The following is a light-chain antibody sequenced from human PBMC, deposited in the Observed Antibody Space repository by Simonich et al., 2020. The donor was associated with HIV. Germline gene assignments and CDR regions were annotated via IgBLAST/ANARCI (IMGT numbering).Light chain of an antibody. CDR1: QSISSY. CDR3: QQSYTTPRA. Sequence: DIQMTQSPSSLSASVGDRVTITCRASQSISSYLNWYQQKPGKAPKLLIYAASRLQSGVPSRFSGSGSGTDFTLTIGSLQPEDFATYYCQQSYTTPRAFGQGTKVEIK. V-gene: IGKV1-39*01. J-gene: IGKJ1*01. CDR2: AAS.